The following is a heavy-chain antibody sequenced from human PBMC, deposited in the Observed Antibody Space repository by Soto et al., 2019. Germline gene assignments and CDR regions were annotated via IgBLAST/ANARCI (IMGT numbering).Heavy chain of an antibody. D-gene: IGHD3-22*01. J-gene: IGHJ6*02. Sequence: PSETLSLTCAVYGGSFSGYYWSWIRQPPGKGLEWIGEINHSGSTNYNPSLKSRVTISVDTSKNQFSLKLSSVTAADTAVYYCARMKSYYDSSGNPFGYYYYGMDVWGQGTTVTVSS. V-gene: IGHV4-34*01. CDR2: INHSGST. CDR3: ARMKSYYDSSGNPFGYYYYGMDV. CDR1: GGSFSGYY.